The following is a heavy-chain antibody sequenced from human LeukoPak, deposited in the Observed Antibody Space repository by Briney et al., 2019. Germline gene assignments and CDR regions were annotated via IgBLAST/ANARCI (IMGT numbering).Heavy chain of an antibody. Sequence: PSETLSLTCTVSGGSISSYYWSWIRQPAGKGLEWIGRIYTCGSTNYNPSLKSRVTMSVDTSKNQFSLKLSSVTAADTAVYYCARFLAAGTSRAFDIWGQGTMVTVSS. V-gene: IGHV4-4*07. CDR3: ARFLAAGTSRAFDI. CDR2: IYTCGST. D-gene: IGHD6-13*01. J-gene: IGHJ3*02. CDR1: GGSISSYY.